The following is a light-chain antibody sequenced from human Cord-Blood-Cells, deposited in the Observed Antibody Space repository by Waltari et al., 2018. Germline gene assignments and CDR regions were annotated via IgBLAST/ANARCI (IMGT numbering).Light chain of an antibody. CDR2: INK. CDR3: AAWDDSLNGYV. J-gene: IGLJ1*01. Sequence: QSVLTQPPSASVTPGQRVTISCSGSSPNIGSNTVNWSQQLPGTAPKLLIYINKQRPSGVPDRFSGSKSGTSASLAISGLQSEDEADYYCAAWDDSLNGYVFGTGTKVTVL. V-gene: IGLV1-44*01. CDR1: SPNIGSNT.